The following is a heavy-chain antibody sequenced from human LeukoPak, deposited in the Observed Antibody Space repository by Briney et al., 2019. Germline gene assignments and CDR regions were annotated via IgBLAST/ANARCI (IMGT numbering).Heavy chain of an antibody. J-gene: IGHJ4*02. Sequence: GASVNVSCKASGYTFTIYGISWVRQAPGQGLEWMGWIRANKGNTNYAQNFQGRVTMTTDTSTSTAYMELRSLRSDDTAVYFCARPRAAPDTYYFDYWGQGTLVTVSS. V-gene: IGHV1-18*01. CDR1: GYTFTIYG. CDR2: IRANKGNT. D-gene: IGHD6-13*01. CDR3: ARPRAAPDTYYFDY.